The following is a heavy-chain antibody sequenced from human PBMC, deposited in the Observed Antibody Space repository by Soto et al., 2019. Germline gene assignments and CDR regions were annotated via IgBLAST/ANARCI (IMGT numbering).Heavy chain of an antibody. Sequence: QVQLVQSGPEVKKPGASVNVSCKASAYSYTSYGISWVRQAPGQGLEWMGWISAYNGQTNYAQKFRGRATFTTDASTSTAFMQLRSLRSDDTAMYYCARDGRKELWAEGLNAMDVWGQGTTVTV. CDR1: AYSYTSYG. V-gene: IGHV1-18*01. CDR3: ARDGRKELWAEGLNAMDV. J-gene: IGHJ6*02. D-gene: IGHD3-16*01. CDR2: ISAYNGQT.